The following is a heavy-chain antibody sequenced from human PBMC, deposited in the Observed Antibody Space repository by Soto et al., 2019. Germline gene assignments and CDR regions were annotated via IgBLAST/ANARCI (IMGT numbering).Heavy chain of an antibody. CDR1: GFTFSTYW. CDR3: AKKEAVSEAVLG. Sequence: GGSLRLSCAASGFTFSTYWMHWVRQAPGKGLEWVSAISGSGGSTYYADSVKGRFTISRDNSKNTLYLQMNSLRAEDTAVYYCAKKEAVSEAVLGWGQGTLVTVSS. D-gene: IGHD3-10*02. V-gene: IGHV3-23*01. CDR2: ISGSGGST. J-gene: IGHJ4*02.